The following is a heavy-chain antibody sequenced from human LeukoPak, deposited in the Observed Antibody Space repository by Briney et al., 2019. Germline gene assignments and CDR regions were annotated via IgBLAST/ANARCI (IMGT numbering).Heavy chain of an antibody. J-gene: IGHJ4*02. CDR3: ARGRTITMVRGSPTYFDY. CDR2: IRYDGSYK. Sequence: GGSLRLSCVVSGFTISSYGMHWVRQAPGKGLEWVAFIRYDGSYKKYADSVKGRFTISRDNAKNSLYLQMNSLRAEDTAVYYCARGRTITMVRGSPTYFDYWGQGTLVTVSS. CDR1: GFTISSYG. V-gene: IGHV3-30*02. D-gene: IGHD3-10*01.